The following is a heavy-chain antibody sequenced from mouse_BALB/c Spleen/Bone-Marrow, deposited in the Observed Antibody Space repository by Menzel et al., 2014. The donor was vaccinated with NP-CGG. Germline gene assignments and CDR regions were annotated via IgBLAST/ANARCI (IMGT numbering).Heavy chain of an antibody. Sequence: QVQLQQSGAELVRPGASVKLSCKASGYTFTSYWMNWVKQRPEQGLEWIGRIGPYDSETHYNQKFKDKAILTVDKSSSTAYVQLSSLTSEDSAVYYCARGLQGAMDYWGQGTSVTVSS. J-gene: IGHJ4*01. D-gene: IGHD3-2*02. CDR3: ARGLQGAMDY. CDR1: GYTFTSYW. CDR2: IGPYDSET. V-gene: IGHV1-52*01.